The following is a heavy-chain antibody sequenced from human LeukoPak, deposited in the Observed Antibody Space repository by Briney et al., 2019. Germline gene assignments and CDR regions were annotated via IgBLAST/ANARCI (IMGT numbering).Heavy chain of an antibody. V-gene: IGHV4-61*02. J-gene: IGHJ4*02. CDR3: ARDRGHSYDY. CDR2: IYTSGST. Sequence: PSETLSLTCTVSGGSIIIGSYYWTWIRQPAGKGLEWIGRIYTSGSTNYNPSLKSRVTISLDTSKNQFSLKLSSVTAADTAVYYCARDRGHSYDYWGQGTLVTVSS. D-gene: IGHD5-18*01. CDR1: GGSIIIGSYY.